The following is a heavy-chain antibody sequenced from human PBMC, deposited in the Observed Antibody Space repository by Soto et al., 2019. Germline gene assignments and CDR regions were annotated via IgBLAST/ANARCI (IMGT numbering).Heavy chain of an antibody. CDR2: INPNGGNT. D-gene: IGHD3-9*01. CDR3: ARFDILTGFDY. CDR1: GYTFTSYG. Sequence: ASVKVSCKASGYTFTSYGISWVRQAPGQGLEWMGIINPNGGNTNYAQKFQGRVTMTRDTSTSTVYMELSSLRSEDTAVYYCARFDILTGFDYWGQGTLVTVSS. V-gene: IGHV1-46*03. J-gene: IGHJ4*02.